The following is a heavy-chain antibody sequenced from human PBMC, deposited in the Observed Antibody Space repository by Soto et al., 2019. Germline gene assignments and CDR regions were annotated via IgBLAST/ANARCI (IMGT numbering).Heavy chain of an antibody. CDR1: GFTFGDYA. J-gene: IGHJ4*02. D-gene: IGHD5-18*01. V-gene: IGHV3-49*04. CDR3: TRPLRGYSYGPGDY. CDR2: IRSKAYGGTT. Sequence: QPGGSLRLSCTASGFTFGDYAMSWVRQAPGKGLEWVGFIRSKAYGGTTEYAASVKGRFTISRDDSKSIAYLQMNSLKTEDTAVYYCTRPLRGYSYGPGDYWGQGTLVTVSS.